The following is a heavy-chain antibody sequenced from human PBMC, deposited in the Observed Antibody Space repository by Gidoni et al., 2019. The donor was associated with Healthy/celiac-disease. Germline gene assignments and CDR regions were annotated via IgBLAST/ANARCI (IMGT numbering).Heavy chain of an antibody. J-gene: IGHJ4*02. V-gene: IGHV3-23*01. CDR3: AKTPVSRLEWSLLSHFDY. CDR2: ISGSGGST. Sequence: EVQLLESGGGLVQPGGSLRLSCAASGFTFSSYAMSWVRQAPGKGLEWVSAISGSGGSTYYADSVKGRFTISRDNSKNTLYLQMNSLRAEDTAVYYCAKTPVSRLEWSLLSHFDYWGQGTLVTVSS. CDR1: GFTFSSYA. D-gene: IGHD3-3*01.